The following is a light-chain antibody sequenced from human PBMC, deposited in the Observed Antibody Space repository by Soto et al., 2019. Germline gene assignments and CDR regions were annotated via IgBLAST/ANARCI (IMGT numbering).Light chain of an antibody. CDR2: GAS. CDR3: QQYDTSPT. V-gene: IGKV3-20*01. J-gene: IGKJ1*01. Sequence: EVVLTQSPATLSVSPGERATLSCRASQSVRSVYLAWYQQKPGQAPRLLIYGASSRATGIPDRFSGSGSGTDFTLTISRLEPEDFAVYYCQQYDTSPTFGQGTKWIS. CDR1: QSVRSVY.